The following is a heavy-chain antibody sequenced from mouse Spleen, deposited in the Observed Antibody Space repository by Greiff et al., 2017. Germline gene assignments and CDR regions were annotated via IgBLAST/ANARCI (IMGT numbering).Heavy chain of an antibody. CDR3: ASGYYGSSYGYFDV. CDR1: GYAFSSSW. Sequence: VQLQQSGPELVKPGASVKISCKASGYAFSSSWMNWVKQRPGKGLEWIGRIYPGDGDTNYNGKFKGKATLTADKSSSTAYMQLSSLTSEDSAVYFCASGYYGSSYGYFDVWGTGTTVTVSS. CDR2: IYPGDGDT. J-gene: IGHJ1*03. V-gene: IGHV1-82*01. D-gene: IGHD1-1*01.